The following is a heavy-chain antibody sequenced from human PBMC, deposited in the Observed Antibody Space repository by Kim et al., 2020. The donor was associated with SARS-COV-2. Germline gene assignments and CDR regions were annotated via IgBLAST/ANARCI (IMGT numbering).Heavy chain of an antibody. J-gene: IGHJ4*02. Sequence: GGSLRLSCAASGFTFSSYAMHWVRHAPGKGLEWVAVISYDGSNKYYADSVKGRFTISRDKSKNTLYLQMNSLRAEDTAVYYCARGAYGSGNYFDYWGQGTLVTVSS. V-gene: IGHV3-30-3*01. CDR3: ARGAYGSGNYFDY. CDR2: ISYDGSNK. CDR1: GFTFSSYA. D-gene: IGHD3-10*01.